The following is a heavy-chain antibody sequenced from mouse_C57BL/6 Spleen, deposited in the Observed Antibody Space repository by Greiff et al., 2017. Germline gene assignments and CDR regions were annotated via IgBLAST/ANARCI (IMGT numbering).Heavy chain of an antibody. V-gene: IGHV1-64*01. Sequence: QVQLQQPGAELVKPGASVKLSCKASGYTFTSYWMHWVKQRPGQGLEWIGMIHPNSGSTNYNEKFKSKATLTVDKSSSTAYMQLSSQTSEDSAVYYCASEGYGSSYGAMDYWGQGTSVTVSS. CDR2: IHPNSGST. CDR1: GYTFTSYW. CDR3: ASEGYGSSYGAMDY. D-gene: IGHD1-1*01. J-gene: IGHJ4*01.